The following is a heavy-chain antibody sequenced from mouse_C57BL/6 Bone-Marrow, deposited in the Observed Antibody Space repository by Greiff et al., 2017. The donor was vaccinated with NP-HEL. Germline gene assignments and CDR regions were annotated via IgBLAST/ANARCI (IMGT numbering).Heavy chain of an antibody. V-gene: IGHV2-9-1*01. CDR2: IWTGGGT. CDR3: ARNSLFYYDYGLFAY. J-gene: IGHJ3*01. Sequence: VQLQQSGPGLVAPSQSLSITCTVSGFSLTSYAISWVRQPPGKGLEWLGVIWTGGGTNYNSALKSRLSISKDNSKSQVFLKMNSLQTDDTARYYCARNSLFYYDYGLFAYWGQGTLVTVSA. CDR1: GFSLTSYA. D-gene: IGHD2-4*01.